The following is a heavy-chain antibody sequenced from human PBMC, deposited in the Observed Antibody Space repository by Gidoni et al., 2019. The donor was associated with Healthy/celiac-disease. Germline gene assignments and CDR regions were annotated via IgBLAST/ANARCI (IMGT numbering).Heavy chain of an antibody. CDR1: GFTFRSYA. V-gene: IGHV3-23*01. D-gene: IGHD2-2*02. CDR2: IRGSGGST. Sequence: EVQLLESGGGLVQPGGSLRLSCAASGFTFRSYAMIWVRQAPGKGLGWGSAIRGSGGSTSYADSVKGWFTISRDNSKNTLYLQMNSLRAEDTAVYYCAKFIWDIVVVPAAIGYGMDVWGQGTTVTVSS. CDR3: AKFIWDIVVVPAAIGYGMDV. J-gene: IGHJ6*02.